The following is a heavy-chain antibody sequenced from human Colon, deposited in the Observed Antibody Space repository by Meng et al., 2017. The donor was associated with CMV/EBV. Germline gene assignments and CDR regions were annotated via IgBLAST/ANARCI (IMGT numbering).Heavy chain of an antibody. J-gene: IGHJ4*02. D-gene: IGHD6-25*01. CDR3: ARGSQSQRLLDY. V-gene: IGHV1-2*02. Sequence: ASVKVSCKASGYTGYYIHWVRQAPGRGLEWMGWFNLDSNSRDYARKFQGRVSMTRDTSINTAYMELRSLKSDDTAVYYCARGSQSQRLLDYWGQGTLVTVSS. CDR1: GYTGYY. CDR2: FNLDSNSR.